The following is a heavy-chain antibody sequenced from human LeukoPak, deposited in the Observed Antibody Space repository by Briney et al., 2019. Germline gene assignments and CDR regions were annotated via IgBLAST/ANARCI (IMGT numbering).Heavy chain of an antibody. D-gene: IGHD3-9*01. CDR3: ARDKRAYYDILTGYFPFDY. Sequence: GGSLRLSCSASGFAFSSYAMYWVRQAPGKGLEYVSAISRDGGTQYPADSVKGRITISRDNSKNTLYLQMSSLRSEDTAVYYCARDKRAYYDILTGYFPFDYWGQGTLVTVSS. CDR1: GFAFSSYA. CDR2: ISRDGGTQ. J-gene: IGHJ4*02. V-gene: IGHV3-64*04.